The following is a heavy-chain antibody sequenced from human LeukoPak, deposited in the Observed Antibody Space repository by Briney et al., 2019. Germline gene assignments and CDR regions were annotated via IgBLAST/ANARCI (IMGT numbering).Heavy chain of an antibody. Sequence: ASETLSLTCSVSGGSISNYFWSWIRQPPGKGLEWIGYIYYSGSTNYNPSLKSRVTISVDTSKNQFSLKLSSVTAADTAVYYCARTTEGGYTYDYFYYYYMDVWGKGTTVTISS. J-gene: IGHJ6*03. V-gene: IGHV4-59*01. CDR1: GGSISNYF. CDR2: IYYSGST. D-gene: IGHD5-18*01. CDR3: ARTTEGGYTYDYFYYYYMDV.